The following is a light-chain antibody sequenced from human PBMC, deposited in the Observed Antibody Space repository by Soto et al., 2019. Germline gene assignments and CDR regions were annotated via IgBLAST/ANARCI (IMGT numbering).Light chain of an antibody. J-gene: IGKJ5*01. CDR2: DAS. V-gene: IGKV3-11*01. CDR3: QQRSNWPIT. Sequence: IVLTQSPATLSLSPGERATLSCKASQSFNNYLAWYQQKPGQAPRLLIYDASNRATGIPARFSGSGSGTDLTLTISSLEPEDFAVYYCQQRSNWPITFGQGTRLEI. CDR1: QSFNNY.